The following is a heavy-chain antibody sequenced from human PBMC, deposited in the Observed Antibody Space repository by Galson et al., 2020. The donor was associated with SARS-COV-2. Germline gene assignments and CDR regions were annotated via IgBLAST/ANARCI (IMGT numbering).Heavy chain of an antibody. CDR1: GFTFSNHG. Sequence: PGGSLRLSCAASGFTFSNHGMHWVRQAPGKGLEWVAVISYDGINKDYVDSVKGRFIISRENSKKTLYLQMNSLTVEDTAVYYCAKADGSRSNWDFDLWGRGTLVTVSS. V-gene: IGHV3-30*18. CDR2: ISYDGINK. D-gene: IGHD3-10*01. J-gene: IGHJ2*01. CDR3: AKADGSRSNWDFDL.